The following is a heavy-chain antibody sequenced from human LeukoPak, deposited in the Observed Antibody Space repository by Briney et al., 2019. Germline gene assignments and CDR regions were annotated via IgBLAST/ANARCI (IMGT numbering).Heavy chain of an antibody. J-gene: IGHJ4*02. CDR2: IIPIFGTA. V-gene: IGHV1-69*13. CDR3: ARSYSGSYRSDY. CDR1: GGTFSSYA. Sequence: SVKVSCKASGGTFSSYAISWVRQAPGQGLEWMGGIIPIFGTANYAQKFQGRVTITADESTSTAYMELSSLRSEGTAVYYCARSYSGSYRSDYWGQGTLVTVSS. D-gene: IGHD1-26*01.